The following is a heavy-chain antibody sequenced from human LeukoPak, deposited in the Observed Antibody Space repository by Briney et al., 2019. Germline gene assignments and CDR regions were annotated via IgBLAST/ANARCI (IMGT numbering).Heavy chain of an antibody. Sequence: GGSLRLSCAASGFTFSSYAMHWVRQAPGKGLEWVAVISYDGSNKYYADSVKGRFTISRDNSKNTLYLQMNSLRAEDTAVYYCASQAVIGFDSWGQGTLVTVSS. J-gene: IGHJ5*01. D-gene: IGHD6-19*01. V-gene: IGHV3-30-3*01. CDR2: ISYDGSNK. CDR3: ASQAVIGFDS. CDR1: GFTFSSYA.